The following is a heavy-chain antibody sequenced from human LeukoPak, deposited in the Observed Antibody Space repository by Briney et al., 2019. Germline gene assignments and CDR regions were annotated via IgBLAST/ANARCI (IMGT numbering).Heavy chain of an antibody. J-gene: IGHJ4*02. CDR2: IYSGGST. CDR3: AKVKCAGIAAVCHFDY. V-gene: IGHV3-53*01. D-gene: IGHD6-13*01. CDR1: GFTVSSNY. Sequence: PGGSLRLSCAASGFTVSSNYMSWVRQAPGKGLEWVSVIYSGGSTYYADSVKGRFTISRDNSKNTLYLQMNSLRAEDTAVYYCAKVKCAGIAAVCHFDYWGQGTLVTVSS.